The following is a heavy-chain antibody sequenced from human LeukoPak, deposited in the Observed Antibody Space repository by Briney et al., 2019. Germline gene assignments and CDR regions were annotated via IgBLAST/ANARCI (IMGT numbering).Heavy chain of an antibody. J-gene: IGHJ4*02. CDR1: GFTFSSYA. CDR2: ISYDGSNK. CDR3: ARDWSPSSSWTLFDY. Sequence: GGSLRLSCAASGFTFSSYAMHWVRQAPGKGLEWVAVISYDGSNKYYADSVKGRFTISRDNSKNTLYLQMNSLRAEDTAVYYCARDWSPSSSWTLFDYWGQGTLVTVSS. D-gene: IGHD6-13*01. V-gene: IGHV3-30*04.